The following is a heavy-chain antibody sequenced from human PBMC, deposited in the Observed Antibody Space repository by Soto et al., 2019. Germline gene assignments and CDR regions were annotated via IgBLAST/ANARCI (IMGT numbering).Heavy chain of an antibody. J-gene: IGHJ6*03. CDR2: INHSGST. CDR3: AREGVGDSWSGYYRYYYMGV. CDR1: GGSFSDNY. D-gene: IGHD3-3*01. V-gene: IGHV4-34*01. Sequence: SETLSLTCAVYGGSFSDNYWSWIRQPPGKGLEWIGEINHSGSTNYNPSLKSRVTISVDTSKSQFSLKLSSVTAADTAVYYCAREGVGDSWSGYYRYYYMGVWGKGTTVTVSS.